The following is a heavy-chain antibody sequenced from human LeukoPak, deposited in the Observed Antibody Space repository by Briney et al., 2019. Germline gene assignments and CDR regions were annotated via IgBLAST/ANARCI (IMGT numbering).Heavy chain of an antibody. V-gene: IGHV1-2*02. J-gene: IGHJ4*02. CDR3: ARGAPADHVSTFDY. CDR2: INPNSGGT. D-gene: IGHD3-16*01. CDR1: VYSFTGYY. Sequence: ASVKVSCKAPVYSFTGYYMHWVRQAPGQGLEWMGWINPNSGGTNYAQKFQGRVTMTRDTSISTAYMELSRLRSDDTAVYYCARGAPADHVSTFDYWGQGTLVTVPS.